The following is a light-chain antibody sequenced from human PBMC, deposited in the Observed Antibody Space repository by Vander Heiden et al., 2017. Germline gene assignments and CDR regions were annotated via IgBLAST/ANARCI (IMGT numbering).Light chain of an antibody. V-gene: IGLV2-14*01. CDR3: SSYTSSSTVV. CDR2: DVS. CDR1: SSDVGGYNY. Sequence: QSPLTQPASVSGSPGQSITIPCTGTSSDVGGYNYVSWYQQHPGKAPKLMIYDVSNRPSGVSNRFSGSKSGNTASLTISGLQAEDEADYYCSSYTSSSTVVFGGGTKLTVL. J-gene: IGLJ2*01.